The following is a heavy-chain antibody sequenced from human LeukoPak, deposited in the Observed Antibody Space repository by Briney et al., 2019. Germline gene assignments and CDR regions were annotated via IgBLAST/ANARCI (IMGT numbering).Heavy chain of an antibody. V-gene: IGHV1-18*01. J-gene: IGHJ4*02. CDR3: ARTKDGDY. CDR1: GYSFINYG. D-gene: IGHD2-15*01. Sequence: GASVKVSCKASGYSFINYGITWVRLAPGQGLEYMGWISPYIGNTNFPQKFQGRLTMTTDTSTSTAYLELRSLRSDDTAIYYCARTKDGDYWGQGTLVTVSS. CDR2: ISPYIGNT.